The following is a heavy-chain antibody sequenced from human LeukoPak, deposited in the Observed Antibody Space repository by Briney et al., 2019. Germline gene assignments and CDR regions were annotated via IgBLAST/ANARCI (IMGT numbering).Heavy chain of an antibody. J-gene: IGHJ4*02. D-gene: IGHD3-10*01. CDR3: AKDLYNMVRGVH. V-gene: IGHV3-30*18. CDR2: ISYDGSNK. CDR1: GFTFSSYG. Sequence: GGSLRLSCAASGFTFSSYGMHWVRQAPGKGLEWVAVISYDGSNKYYADSVKGRFTISRDNSKNTLYLQMNSLRAEDTAVYYCAKDLYNMVRGVHWGQGTLVTVSS.